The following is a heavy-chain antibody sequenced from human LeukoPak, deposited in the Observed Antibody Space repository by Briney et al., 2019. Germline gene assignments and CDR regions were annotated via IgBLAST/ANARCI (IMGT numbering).Heavy chain of an antibody. Sequence: SETLSLTCTVSGGSISSYYWSWIRQPPGKGLEWIGYIYYSGSTNYNPSLKSRVTISVDTSKNQFSLKLSSVTAADTAVYYCARGALGSYYNFDYWGQGTLVTISS. CDR1: GGSISSYY. CDR2: IYYSGST. V-gene: IGHV4-59*01. J-gene: IGHJ4*02. D-gene: IGHD1-26*01. CDR3: ARGALGSYYNFDY.